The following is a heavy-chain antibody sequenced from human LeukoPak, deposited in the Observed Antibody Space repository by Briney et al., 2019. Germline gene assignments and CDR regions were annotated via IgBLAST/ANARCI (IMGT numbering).Heavy chain of an antibody. V-gene: IGHV4-59*01. CDR3: ARDRTTHQRNGMDV. CDR1: GGSISSYY. CDR2: IYYSGST. D-gene: IGHD2-2*01. Sequence: SETLSLTCTVSGGSISSYYWSWIRQPPGQGLEWIGYIYYSGSTNYNPSLKSRVTISVDTSKNQFSLKLSSVTAADTAVYYCARDRTTHQRNGMDVWGQGTTVTVSS. J-gene: IGHJ6*02.